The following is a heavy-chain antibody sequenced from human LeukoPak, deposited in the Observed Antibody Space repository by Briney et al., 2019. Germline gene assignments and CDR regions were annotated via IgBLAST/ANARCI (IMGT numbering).Heavy chain of an antibody. Sequence: SETLSLTCTVPGGSISSGSYYWSWIRQPAGKGLEWIGRIDTSGSTNYNPSLKSRVTISVDTSKDQFSLKLSSVTAADTAVYYCAREYCSSTSCYPNAWYFDLWGRGTLVTVSS. CDR3: AREYCSSTSCYPNAWYFDL. CDR1: GGSISSGSYY. CDR2: IDTSGST. J-gene: IGHJ2*01. D-gene: IGHD2-2*01. V-gene: IGHV4-61*02.